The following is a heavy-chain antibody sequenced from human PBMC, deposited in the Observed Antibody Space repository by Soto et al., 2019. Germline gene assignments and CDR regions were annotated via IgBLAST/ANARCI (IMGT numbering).Heavy chain of an antibody. V-gene: IGHV6-1*01. CDR1: MDSVSNNRAT. J-gene: IGHJ4*02. CDR2: TYYRSKWIS. Sequence: SQTLSLTWAISMDSVSNNRATWNWIRQSPSGGLEWLGRTYYRSKWISDYAMSVKGRISINPDTSKNLVSLHLNFVTPEDTAVYYCARGPPDFNSGFDFFGQGTPVTFCS. D-gene: IGHD1-26*01. CDR3: ARGPPDFNSGFDF.